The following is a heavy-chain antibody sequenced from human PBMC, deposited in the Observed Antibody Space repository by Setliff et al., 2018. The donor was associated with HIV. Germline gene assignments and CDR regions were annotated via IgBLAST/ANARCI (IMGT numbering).Heavy chain of an antibody. CDR1: GGTFSSYA. CDR3: ARDPYDYVWGSYRHRFDY. V-gene: IGHV1-69*10. Sequence: GASVKVSCKASGGTFSSYAISWVRQAPGQGLEWMGGLIPILGIANYAQKFQGRVTITADKSTSTAYMELSSLRSEDTAVYYCARDPYDYVWGSYRHRFDYWGQGTLVTVSS. CDR2: LIPILGIA. J-gene: IGHJ4*02. D-gene: IGHD3-16*02.